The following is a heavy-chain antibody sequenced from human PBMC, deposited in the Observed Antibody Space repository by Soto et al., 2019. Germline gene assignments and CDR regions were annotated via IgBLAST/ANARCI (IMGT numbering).Heavy chain of an antibody. Sequence: GGSLRLSCAASGFTFNYYAMHWVRQAPGQGLEWVAVISYDGSKKYYADSVKGRFTISRDNSKNTLYLQMNSLRVEDTAVYYCARERHQYCNNTSCEPLSYYVMDVWGQGTTVTVSS. CDR2: ISYDGSKK. CDR1: GFTFNYYA. CDR3: ARERHQYCNNTSCEPLSYYVMDV. J-gene: IGHJ6*02. V-gene: IGHV3-30-3*01. D-gene: IGHD2-2*01.